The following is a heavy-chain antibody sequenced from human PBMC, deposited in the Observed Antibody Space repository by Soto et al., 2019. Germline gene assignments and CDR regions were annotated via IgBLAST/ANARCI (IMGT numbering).Heavy chain of an antibody. D-gene: IGHD6-13*01. CDR1: GFSLSNARMG. CDR3: ARILRPRPGTAAPYYFEY. V-gene: IGHV2-26*01. Sequence: SGPTLMNPTETLTLTCTVSGFSLSNARMGVSWIRQPPGKALEWLAHIFSNDEKSYSTSLKSRLTISKDTSKSQMVLTMTNMDPVDSVKYYCARILRPRPGTAAPYYFEYWGKGLLVTFCS. J-gene: IGHJ4*02. CDR2: IFSNDEK.